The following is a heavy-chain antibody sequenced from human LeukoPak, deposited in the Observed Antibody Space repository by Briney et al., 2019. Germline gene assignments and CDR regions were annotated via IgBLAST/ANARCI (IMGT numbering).Heavy chain of an antibody. CDR3: ARPDYGGNRGSFDI. CDR2: INGCNGNT. CDR1: GYTFTGYY. V-gene: IGHV1-18*04. J-gene: IGHJ3*02. Sequence: ASVKVSCKASGYTFTGYYMHWVRQAPGQGLEWMGWINGCNGNTNYTQKLQGRVTMTTDTSTSTAYMELRSLRSDDTAVYYCARPDYGGNRGSFDIWGQGTMVTVSS. D-gene: IGHD4-23*01.